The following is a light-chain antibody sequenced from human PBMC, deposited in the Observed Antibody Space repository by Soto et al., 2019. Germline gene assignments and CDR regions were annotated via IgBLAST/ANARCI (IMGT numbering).Light chain of an antibody. CDR1: QSVSSAY. Sequence: EIVLTQSPGTLSLSPGERATLSCRASQSVSSAYLAWYQQIPGQAPRLLIYGASSRATGIPDRFSGSGSGTDXTXTISGLXPEDFAVYYCQQSGSSFYTFGQGTKLEIK. J-gene: IGKJ2*01. V-gene: IGKV3-20*01. CDR2: GAS. CDR3: QQSGSSFYT.